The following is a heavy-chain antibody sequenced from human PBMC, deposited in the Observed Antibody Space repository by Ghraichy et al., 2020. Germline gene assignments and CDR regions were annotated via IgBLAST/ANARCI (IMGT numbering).Heavy chain of an antibody. CDR1: GFTFNTYA. J-gene: IGHJ3*02. Sequence: GGSLRLSGAASGFTFNTYAISWVRQAPGKGLEWVSGISAGGGSTYYADSVRGRFTISKDNSNNTLYLQMNSLSAEDTAVYFCAKGPRDPSTFWGAFDIWGRGTMITVSS. CDR2: ISAGGGST. CDR3: AKGPRDPSTFWGAFDI. D-gene: IGHD3-16*01. V-gene: IGHV3-23*01.